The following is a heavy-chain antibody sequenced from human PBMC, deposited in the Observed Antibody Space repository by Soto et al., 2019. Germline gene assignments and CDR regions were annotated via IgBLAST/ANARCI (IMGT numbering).Heavy chain of an antibody. CDR2: ISSSSSYI. D-gene: IGHD5-12*01. CDR1: GFTFSSYS. J-gene: IGHJ5*02. Sequence: PGGSLRLSCXASGFTFSSYSMNWVRQAPGKGLEWVSSISSSSSYIYYADSVKGRFTISRDNAKNSLYLQMNSLRAEDTAVYYCARDRDSVSGPVPWFDPWGQGTLVTVSS. V-gene: IGHV3-21*01. CDR3: ARDRDSVSGPVPWFDP.